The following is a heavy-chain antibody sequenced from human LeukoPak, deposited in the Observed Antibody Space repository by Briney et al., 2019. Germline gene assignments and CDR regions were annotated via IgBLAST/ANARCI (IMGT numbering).Heavy chain of an antibody. V-gene: IGHV1-46*01. CDR3: ARSAGGREFDY. J-gene: IGHJ4*02. CDR1: GYTFTSYA. Sequence: ASVKVSCKASGYTFTSYAMNWVRQAPGQGLEWMGIINPSGGSTSYAQKFQGRVTMTRDTSTSTVYMELSSLRSEDTAVYYCARSAGGREFDYWGQGTLVTVSS. D-gene: IGHD3-16*01. CDR2: INPSGGST.